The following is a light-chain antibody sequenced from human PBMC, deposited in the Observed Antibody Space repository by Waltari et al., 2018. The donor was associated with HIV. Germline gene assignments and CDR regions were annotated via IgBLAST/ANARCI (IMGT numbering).Light chain of an antibody. CDR3: QSYDSSLTMV. CDR2: ATI. J-gene: IGLJ2*01. Sequence: QSVLTQPPSVSGAPGQRVTISCTGGRSNIGAGYDVHWYPRLPGTAPKLLIFATINRPSGVPDRFSGSSSGTSASLAITGLQAEDEADYYCQSYDSSLTMVFGGGTKVTVL. CDR1: RSNIGAGYD. V-gene: IGLV1-40*01.